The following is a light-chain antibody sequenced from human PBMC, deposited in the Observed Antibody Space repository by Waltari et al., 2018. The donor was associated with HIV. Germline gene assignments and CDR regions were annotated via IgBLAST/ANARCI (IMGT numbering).Light chain of an antibody. J-gene: IGKJ4*01. CDR2: ESS. CDR1: QSVRRY. Sequence: EIVLTQSPATLSLSPGERVTLSCRASQSVRRYLAWYQQKPGQAPRLLIFESSNRATGIPARFSGSGSGTDFTLTISNLEPDDFAVYFCQHRANWPELAFGGGTTV. V-gene: IGKV3-11*01. CDR3: QHRANWPELA.